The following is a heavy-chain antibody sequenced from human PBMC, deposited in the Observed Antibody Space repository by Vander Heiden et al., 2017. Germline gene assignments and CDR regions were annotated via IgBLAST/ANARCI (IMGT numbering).Heavy chain of an antibody. CDR3: AKDAVVVTPDY. J-gene: IGHJ4*02. V-gene: IGHV3-23*01. D-gene: IGHD2-21*02. CDR1: GFTFSNYA. Sequence: EVQLLESGGGLVQPGGSLRLSCAASGFTFSNYAMRWVRQAPGKGMEWVSGISARGGSTYYTDSVKGRFTISRDNSKNTLYLQMNSLRAEDTAVYYCAKDAVVVTPDYWGQGTLVTVSS. CDR2: ISARGGST.